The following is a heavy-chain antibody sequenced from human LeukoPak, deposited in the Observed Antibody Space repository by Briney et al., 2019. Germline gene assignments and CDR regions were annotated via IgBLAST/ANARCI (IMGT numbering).Heavy chain of an antibody. D-gene: IGHD2-8*01. Sequence: GGSLRLSCVASGFTLSNSWMKWVRQVPGKGLVWVSRLNGDGTNIIYADSVKGRFTISRDNAENTLYLQMNSLRAEDTALYYCARSQSGVFDVWGQETMVTVSS. CDR3: ARSQSGVFDV. J-gene: IGHJ3*01. V-gene: IGHV3-74*01. CDR1: GFTLSNSW. CDR2: LNGDGTNI.